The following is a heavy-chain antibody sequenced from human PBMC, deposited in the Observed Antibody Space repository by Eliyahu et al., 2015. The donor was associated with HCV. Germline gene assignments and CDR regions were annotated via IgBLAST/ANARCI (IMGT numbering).Heavy chain of an antibody. Sequence: QVTLKESGPVLVRPTETLTLTCTVSGFSLSSGKMGVSWIRQPPGXALEWLAHIFSNDDKSYSTSVKSRLTISKDTSNSQVVLTMSNMDPVDTATYYCARVWDCSRVSCETPYFDPWGQGTLVTVSS. D-gene: IGHD4-11*01. J-gene: IGHJ5*02. CDR2: IFSNDDK. CDR1: GFSLSSGKMG. V-gene: IGHV2-26*01. CDR3: ARVWDCSRVSCETPYFDP.